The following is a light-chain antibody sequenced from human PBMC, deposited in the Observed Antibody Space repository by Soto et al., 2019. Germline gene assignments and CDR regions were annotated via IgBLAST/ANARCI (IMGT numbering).Light chain of an antibody. Sequence: EIVLTQSPGTQSLSPGERATLSCRASQSVSSTYFAWYQQKPGQAPRLLIYGASFRATGIPDRFSGSGSGTDFTLTITRLEPEDFAVYYCQQYGDSPLYTFGQGTKLEIK. CDR1: QSVSSTY. CDR2: GAS. V-gene: IGKV3-20*01. CDR3: QQYGDSPLYT. J-gene: IGKJ2*01.